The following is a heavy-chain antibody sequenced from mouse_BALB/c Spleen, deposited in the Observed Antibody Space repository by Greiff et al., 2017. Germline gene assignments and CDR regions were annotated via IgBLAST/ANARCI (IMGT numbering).Heavy chain of an antibody. D-gene: IGHD1-1*01. Sequence: QVQLQQSGAELMKPGASVKISCKATGYTFSSYWIEWVKQRPGHGLEWIGEILPGSGSTNYNEKFKGKATFTADTSSNTAYMQLSSLTSEDSAVYYCARGPFTTVVEAVLDYWGQGTTLTVSS. CDR3: ARGPFTTVVEAVLDY. V-gene: IGHV1-9*01. CDR1: GYTFSSYW. CDR2: ILPGSGST. J-gene: IGHJ2*01.